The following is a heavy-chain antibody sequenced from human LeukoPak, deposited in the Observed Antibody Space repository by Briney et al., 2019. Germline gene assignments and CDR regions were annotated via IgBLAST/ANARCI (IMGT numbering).Heavy chain of an antibody. D-gene: IGHD2-2*01. CDR3: AKDRGSTRNYYGMDV. Sequence: GGSLRLSCAASGFTFSDYAMSWVRQAPGKGLEWVSGIRGGGGATYYADSVKGRFTISRDNSKNTLYLQMNSLRAEDTAVYYCAKDRGSTRNYYGMDVWGQGTTVTVSS. V-gene: IGHV3-23*01. CDR1: GFTFSDYA. J-gene: IGHJ6*02. CDR2: IRGGGGAT.